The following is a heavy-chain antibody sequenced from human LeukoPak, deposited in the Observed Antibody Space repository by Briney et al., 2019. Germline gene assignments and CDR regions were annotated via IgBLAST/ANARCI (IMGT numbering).Heavy chain of an antibody. V-gene: IGHV3-30*02. J-gene: IGHJ6*02. D-gene: IGHD4-17*01. Sequence: PGGSLRLSCAASGFTFSSYGMHWVRQAPGKGLEWVAFIRYDGSNKYYADSVKGRFTISRDNSKNTLYLQMNSLRAEDTAVYYCARGGSLMTTVTTDYYGMDVWGQGTTVTVSS. CDR2: IRYDGSNK. CDR3: ARGGSLMTTVTTDYYGMDV. CDR1: GFTFSSYG.